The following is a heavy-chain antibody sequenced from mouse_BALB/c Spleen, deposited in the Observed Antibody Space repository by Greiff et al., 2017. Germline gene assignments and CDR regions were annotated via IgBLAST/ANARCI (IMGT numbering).Heavy chain of an antibody. CDR2: INPSTGYT. J-gene: IGHJ3*01. Sequence: VQLQQSGAELAKPGASVKMSCKASGYTFTSYWMHWVKQRPGQGLEWIGYINPSTGYTEYNQKFKDKATLTADKSSSTAYMQLSSLTSEDSAVYYCARFPDSSYWGQGTLVTVSA. CDR3: ARFPDSSY. CDR1: GYTFTSYW. V-gene: IGHV1-7*01. D-gene: IGHD2-4*01.